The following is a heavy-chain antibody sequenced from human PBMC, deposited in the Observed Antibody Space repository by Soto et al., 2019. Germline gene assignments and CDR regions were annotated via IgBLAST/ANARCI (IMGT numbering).Heavy chain of an antibody. J-gene: IGHJ6*02. D-gene: IGHD6-19*01. V-gene: IGHV3-21*01. CDR1: GFAFSSYS. CDR2: ISSSSSYI. CDR3: ARAGQWLVPNYYYGMDV. Sequence: GGSLRLSCEASGFAFSSYSMNWVRQAPGKGLEWVSSISSSSSYIYYVDSVKGRFTISRDNAKNSLYLQMNSLRAEDTAVYYCARAGQWLVPNYYYGMDVWGQGTTVTVSS.